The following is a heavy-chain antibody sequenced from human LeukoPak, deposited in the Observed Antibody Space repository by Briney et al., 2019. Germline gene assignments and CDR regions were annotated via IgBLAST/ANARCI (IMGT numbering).Heavy chain of an antibody. CDR2: IYYSGST. D-gene: IGHD3-10*01. J-gene: IGHJ4*02. Sequence: PSETLSLTCAVSGGSISSGGYSWSWIRQPPGKGLEWIGYIYYSGSTYYNPSLKSRVTISVDTSKNQFSLKLSSVAAADTAVYYCAGGPSYYNGDYWGQGTLVTVSS. CDR1: GGSISSGGYS. V-gene: IGHV4-30-4*07. CDR3: AGGPSYYNGDY.